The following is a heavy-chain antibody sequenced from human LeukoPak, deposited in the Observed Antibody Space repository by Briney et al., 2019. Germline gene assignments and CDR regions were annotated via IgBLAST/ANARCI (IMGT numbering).Heavy chain of an antibody. CDR2: ITGSGGNT. V-gene: IGHV3-23*01. Sequence: PGGSLRLSCAASGFTFSNYAMSWVRQAPGKGLEWVSAITGSGGNTYYADSVKGRFTISRDNSKNKVFLQMNSLRAEDTAVYYCAKWGDYDVLTGYYVSDYWGQGTLVTVSS. D-gene: IGHD3-9*01. J-gene: IGHJ4*02. CDR1: GFTFSNYA. CDR3: AKWGDYDVLTGYYVSDY.